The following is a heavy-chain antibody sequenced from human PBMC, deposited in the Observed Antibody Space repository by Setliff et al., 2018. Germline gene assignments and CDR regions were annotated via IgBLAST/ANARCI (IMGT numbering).Heavy chain of an antibody. CDR1: GGSISSGDYY. D-gene: IGHD3-22*01. J-gene: IGHJ4*02. CDR3: ARESRYYYDNLGTLDY. CDR2: IYSSGST. V-gene: IGHV4-30-4*08. Sequence: ASETLSLTRTVSGGSISSGDYYWSWIRQPPGKGLEWIGYIYSSGSTYYNPSLKSRVSISVDTSKNQSSLKLSSVTAADTAVYYCARESRYYYDNLGTLDYWGQGTLVTVSS.